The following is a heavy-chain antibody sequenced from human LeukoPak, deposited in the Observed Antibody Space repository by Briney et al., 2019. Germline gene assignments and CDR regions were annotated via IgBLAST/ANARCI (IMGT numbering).Heavy chain of an antibody. CDR2: IYYSGST. Sequence: PSETQSLTRTVSGGSISSNYWSWIRQPPGKGLEWIGYIYYSGSTNYNPSLKSRVTMSVDTSKNQFSLKLSSVTAADTAVYYCARDLGSPHFDYWGQGTLVTVSS. CDR3: ARDLGSPHFDY. V-gene: IGHV4-59*12. D-gene: IGHD1-26*01. J-gene: IGHJ4*02. CDR1: GGSISSNY.